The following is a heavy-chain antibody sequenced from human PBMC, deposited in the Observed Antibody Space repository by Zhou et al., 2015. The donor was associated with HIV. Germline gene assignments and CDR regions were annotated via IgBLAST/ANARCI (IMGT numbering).Heavy chain of an antibody. J-gene: IGHJ6*03. CDR3: ARDRMITFGGVIVRDYYYMDV. Sequence: QVQLVQSGAEVKKPGASVKVSCKASGYTFTSYYMHWVRQAPGQGLEWMGIINPSGGSTSYAQKFQGRVTMTRDTSTSTVYMELSSLRSEDTAVYYCARDRMITFGGVIVRDYYYMDVWGKGTTVTVSS. D-gene: IGHD3-16*02. V-gene: IGHV1-46*01. CDR2: INPSGGST. CDR1: GYTFTSYY.